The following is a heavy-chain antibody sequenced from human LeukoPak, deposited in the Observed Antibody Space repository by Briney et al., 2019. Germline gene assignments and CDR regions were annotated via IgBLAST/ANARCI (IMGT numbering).Heavy chain of an antibody. V-gene: IGHV3-13*01. CDR2: IGSAGDT. J-gene: IGHJ6*02. D-gene: IGHD1-26*01. CDR1: GFTFSNYD. Sequence: GGSLRLSCVASGFTFSNYDMHWVRQAAGKGLEWVSSIGSAGDTYSPDSVKGRFTISRENAKNSLYLQMNSLRAGDTAVYYCVRGLGDHYYYGMDVWGQGTTVTVSS. CDR3: VRGLGDHYYYGMDV.